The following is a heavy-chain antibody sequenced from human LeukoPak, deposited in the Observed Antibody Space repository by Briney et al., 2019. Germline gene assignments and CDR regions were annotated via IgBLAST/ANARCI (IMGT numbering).Heavy chain of an antibody. D-gene: IGHD6-13*01. CDR1: GFTFSHYG. CDR2: ISYDGSNK. J-gene: IGHJ4*02. CDR3: ANGGYTSSWYVVDY. Sequence: GGSLRLSCTASGFTFSHYGMHWVRQAPGKGLEWVAFISYDGSNKDYADSVKGRFTISRDNTKSTLYLQMSSLRAEDTAVYYCANGGYTSSWYVVDYWGQGTLVTVSS. V-gene: IGHV3-30*18.